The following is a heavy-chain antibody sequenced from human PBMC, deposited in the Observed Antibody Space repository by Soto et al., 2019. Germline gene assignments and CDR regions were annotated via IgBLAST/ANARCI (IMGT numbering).Heavy chain of an antibody. D-gene: IGHD3-16*01. J-gene: IGHJ6*03. CDR1: GVSVNDYY. Sequence: QVQLQESGPGLVKPSETLSLTCSISGVSVNDYYWSWFRQPPGKGLEWIGFLHYGGDPDHNASLTSPVSISADTSKNQFSLDLSAVTAADAAVYYCARHNWGTADLYYPMDVWGKGTAVTVSS. V-gene: IGHV4-59*08. CDR2: LHYGGDP. CDR3: ARHNWGTADLYYPMDV.